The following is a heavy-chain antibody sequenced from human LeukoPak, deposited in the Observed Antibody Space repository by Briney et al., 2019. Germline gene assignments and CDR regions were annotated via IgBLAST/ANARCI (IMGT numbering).Heavy chain of an antibody. J-gene: IGHJ4*02. Sequence: SETLSLTCTVSGGSISSASYYWARIRQPPGKGLEWIGSIYYSGNPDYNPSLKSRVTMSVDTSRNQFSLKVNSVTAADTAVYYCARDEVGAIDYWGQGTLVTVSS. V-gene: IGHV4-39*07. CDR3: ARDEVGAIDY. D-gene: IGHD1-26*01. CDR2: IYYSGNP. CDR1: GGSISSASYY.